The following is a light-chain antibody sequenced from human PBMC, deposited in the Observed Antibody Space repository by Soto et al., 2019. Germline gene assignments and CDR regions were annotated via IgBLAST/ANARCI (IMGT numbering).Light chain of an antibody. V-gene: IGKV3-11*01. J-gene: IGKJ3*01. Sequence: EIVLTQSPGTLSLSPGERATVSCRASQSVGSGLAWYQQQPGQAPRLLIYDTSTRATGIPARFSGSGSGTDFTLTFSGLEPEDFAIYYCQQRKNWPTFTFGPGTKVDIK. CDR2: DTS. CDR1: QSVGSG. CDR3: QQRKNWPTFT.